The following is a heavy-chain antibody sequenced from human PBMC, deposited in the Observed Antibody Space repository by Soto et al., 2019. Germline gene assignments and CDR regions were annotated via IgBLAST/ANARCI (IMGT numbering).Heavy chain of an antibody. V-gene: IGHV4-59*01. D-gene: IGHD2-2*01. CDR3: ARNACTTNSCHPYFAH. Sequence: PSGTMYITSAVSGACIRTYDWGGIRKPPGKGLEWIGYMYNSGSTYYNPSLKSRVTISVDTSNNQFSLNLRSVTAADTAVYHCARNACTTNSCHPYFAHWGQGMLVTVS. CDR2: MYNSGST. J-gene: IGHJ4*02. CDR1: GACIRTYD.